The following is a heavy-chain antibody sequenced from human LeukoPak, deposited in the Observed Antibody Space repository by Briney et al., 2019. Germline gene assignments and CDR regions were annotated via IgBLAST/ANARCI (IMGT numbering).Heavy chain of an antibody. J-gene: IGHJ2*01. CDR2: IYHSGST. V-gene: IGHV4-38-2*02. CDR3: ARLTSSWYQDWYFDL. CDR1: GYSISSGYY. Sequence: SETLSLTCTVSGYSISSGYYWGWIRQPPGKGLEWIGSIYHSGSTYYNPSLKSRVTISVDTSKNQFSLKLSSVTAADTAVYYCARLTSSWYQDWYFDLWGRGTLVTVSS. D-gene: IGHD6-13*01.